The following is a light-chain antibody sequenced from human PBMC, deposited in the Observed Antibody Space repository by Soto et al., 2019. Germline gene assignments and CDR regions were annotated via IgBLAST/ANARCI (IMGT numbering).Light chain of an antibody. CDR2: YAS. J-gene: IGKJ5*01. V-gene: IGKV3-11*01. CDR1: QSIGVT. Sequence: EIVMTQSPATLSVYQGERFTLXXRASQSIGVTVAWYQQKSGQAPRLLXXYASTRATGVPARFSGSGSGTEFTLTISSLEPGDFAVYYCQQRSNWPPSITFGQGTRLEIK. CDR3: QQRSNWPPSIT.